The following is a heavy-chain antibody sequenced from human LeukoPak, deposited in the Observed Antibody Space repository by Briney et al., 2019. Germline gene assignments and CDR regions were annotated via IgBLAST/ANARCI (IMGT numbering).Heavy chain of an antibody. J-gene: IGHJ5*02. Sequence: SETLSLTRVVSGGSFSGYYRSWIPEPPRKGLEWIGEINHGGRPNYSPELTSRVTLPVDTSKNPFSLNLSSVTAADTAVYYCARGLELGYCSGASCYIWFDPWGQGTLVTVSS. CDR3: ARGLELGYCSGASCYIWFDP. CDR1: GGSFSGYY. V-gene: IGHV4-34*01. CDR2: INHGGRP. D-gene: IGHD2-2*02.